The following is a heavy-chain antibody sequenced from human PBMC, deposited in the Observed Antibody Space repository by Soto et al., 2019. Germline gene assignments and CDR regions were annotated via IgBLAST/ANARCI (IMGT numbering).Heavy chain of an antibody. CDR1: GVTFSSYA. CDR3: ARVEYGYSYGYYYYGMDV. V-gene: IGHV1-69*06. D-gene: IGHD5-18*01. CDR2: IIPIFGTA. Sequence: SVKVSCKASGVTFSSYAISWVRQAPGQGLEWMGGIIPIFGTANYAQKFQGRVTITADKSTSTAYMELSSLRSEDTAVYYCARVEYGYSYGYYYYGMDVWGQGTTVTVSS. J-gene: IGHJ6*02.